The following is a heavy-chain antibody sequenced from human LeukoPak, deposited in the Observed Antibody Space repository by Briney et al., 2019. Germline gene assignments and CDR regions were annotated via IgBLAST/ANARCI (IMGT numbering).Heavy chain of an antibody. J-gene: IGHJ3*02. CDR3: AKLIYYGDYHADI. D-gene: IGHD4-17*01. Sequence: GGSLRLSCAASGFTVSSNYMSWVRKAPGKGLEWVSVIYSGGSTYYADSVKGRFTISRDNSKNTLYLQMNSLRAEDTAVYYCAKLIYYGDYHADIWGQGTMVTVSS. CDR2: IYSGGST. V-gene: IGHV3-53*01. CDR1: GFTVSSNY.